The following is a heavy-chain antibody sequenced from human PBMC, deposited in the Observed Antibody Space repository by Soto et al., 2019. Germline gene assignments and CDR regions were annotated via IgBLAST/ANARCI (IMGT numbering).Heavy chain of an antibody. CDR2: ISYDGSNK. J-gene: IGHJ4*02. D-gene: IGHD2-21*02. CDR3: ARDPVAYCGGDCRTFDY. CDR1: GFTFSSYA. V-gene: IGHV3-30-3*01. Sequence: QVQLVKSGGGVVQPGRSLRLSCAASGFTFSSYAMHRVRQAPGKGLEWVAVISYDGSNKYYADSVKGRFTISRDNSKNTLYLQMNSLRAEDTAVYYCARDPVAYCGGDCRTFDYWGQGTLVTVSS.